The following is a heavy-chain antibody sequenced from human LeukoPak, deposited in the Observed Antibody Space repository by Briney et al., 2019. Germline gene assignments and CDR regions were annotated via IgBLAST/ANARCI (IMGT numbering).Heavy chain of an antibody. V-gene: IGHV3-15*01. CDR2: IKSKTDGGTT. CDR3: TTDFQGITIEYYYYGMDV. D-gene: IGHD1-14*01. J-gene: IGHJ6*02. CDR1: GFTFSNAW. Sequence: GGSLRLSCAASGFTFSNAWMSWVRQAPGKGLEWVGRIKSKTDGGTTDYAAPVKGRFTISRDDSKNTLYLQMNSLKTEDTAVYYCTTDFQGITIEYYYYGMDVWGQGTTVTVSS.